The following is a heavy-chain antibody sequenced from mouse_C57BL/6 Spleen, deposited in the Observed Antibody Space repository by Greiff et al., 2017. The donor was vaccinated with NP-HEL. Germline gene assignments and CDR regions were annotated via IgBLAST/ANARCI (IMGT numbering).Heavy chain of an antibody. D-gene: IGHD1-1*01. CDR1: GYTFTSYW. CDR3: ARGAVVEDDYSMSY. V-gene: IGHV1-7*01. CDR2: INPSSGYT. Sequence: VQLQQSGAELAKPGASVKLSCKASGYTFTSYWMHWVKQRPGQGLEWIGDINPSSGYTKYNQKFKDKATLTADKSSSTAYMQLSSLTYEDSAVDYGARGAVVEDDYSMSYWGQGTSVTVSS. J-gene: IGHJ4*01.